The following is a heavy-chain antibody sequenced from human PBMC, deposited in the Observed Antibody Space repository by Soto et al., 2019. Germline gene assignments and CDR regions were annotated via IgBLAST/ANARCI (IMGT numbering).Heavy chain of an antibody. J-gene: IGHJ4*02. CDR1: GFTFDRHG. CDR2: ITGSGST. Sequence: EEQLLESGGGLVQPGGSLRLSCAASGFTFDRHGMNWVRQAPGKGLEWVSGITGSGSTYYADSVKGRFTISRDNSKDLVYVEMNSLRAEDTAVYYCARDAYGVAEAGTSFDNWGQGTLVTVSS. CDR3: ARDAYGVAEAGTSFDN. V-gene: IGHV3-23*01. D-gene: IGHD6-13*01.